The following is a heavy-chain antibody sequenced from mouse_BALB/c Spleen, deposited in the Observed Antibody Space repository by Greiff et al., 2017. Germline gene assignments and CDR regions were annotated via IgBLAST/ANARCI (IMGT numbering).Heavy chain of an antibody. D-gene: IGHD2-2*01. Sequence: EVKLMESGGGLVQPGGSLKLSCAASGFTFSSYTMSWVRQTPEKRLEWVAYISNGGGSTYYPDTVKGRFTISRDNAKNTLYLQMSSLKSEDTAMYYCARRRGYGYDYAMDYWGQGTSVTVSS. V-gene: IGHV5-12-2*01. CDR2: ISNGGGST. CDR1: GFTFSSYT. CDR3: ARRRGYGYDYAMDY. J-gene: IGHJ4*01.